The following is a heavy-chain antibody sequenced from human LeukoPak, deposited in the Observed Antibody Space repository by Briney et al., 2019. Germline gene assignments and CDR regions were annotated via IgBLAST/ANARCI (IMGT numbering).Heavy chain of an antibody. Sequence: GGSLRLSCAASGFTFSSYEMNWVRQAPGKGLGWVSYISSSDSTIYYADSVKGRFTIPRDNAKNSLYLQMNSLRAEDTAVYYCARVAINDYGDYFDYWGQGTLVTVSS. CDR3: ARVAINDYGDYFDY. CDR2: ISSSDSTI. CDR1: GFTFSSYE. J-gene: IGHJ4*02. V-gene: IGHV3-48*03. D-gene: IGHD4-17*01.